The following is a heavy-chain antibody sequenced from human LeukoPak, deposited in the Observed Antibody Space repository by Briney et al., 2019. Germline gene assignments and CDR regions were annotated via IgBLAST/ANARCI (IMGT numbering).Heavy chain of an antibody. D-gene: IGHD3-22*01. CDR1: GGSISSGGYS. Sequence: PSQTLSLTCAVSGGSISSGGYSWSWIRQPPGKGLEWIGYIYHSGSTYYNPSLKSRVTISVDRSKNQFSLKQSSVTAADTAVYYCASRRGGYYDSSGPPDYWGQGTLVTVSS. J-gene: IGHJ4*02. V-gene: IGHV4-30-2*01. CDR3: ASRRGGYYDSSGPPDY. CDR2: IYHSGST.